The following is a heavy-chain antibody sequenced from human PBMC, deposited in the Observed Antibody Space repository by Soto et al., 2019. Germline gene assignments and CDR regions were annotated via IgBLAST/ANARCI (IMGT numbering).Heavy chain of an antibody. V-gene: IGHV1-18*01. CDR1: GYTFTSYG. D-gene: IGHD2-8*01. J-gene: IGHJ5*02. CDR3: ARDFTQITNGWFDP. CDR2: ISAYNGNT. Sequence: GASVKVSCKASGYTFTSYGISWVRQAPGQGLEWMGWISAYNGNTNYAQKLQGRVTMTTDTSTSTAYMELRSLRSDDTAVYYCARDFTQITNGWFDPWGQGTLVTVSS.